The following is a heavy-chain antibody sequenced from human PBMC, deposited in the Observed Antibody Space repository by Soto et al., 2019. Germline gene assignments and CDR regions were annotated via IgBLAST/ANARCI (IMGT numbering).Heavy chain of an antibody. CDR1: GFTFSGYA. CDR3: VRDGLRATTKGPYFDF. Sequence: EVQLLESGGGSVQPGGSLRLSCVGSGFTFSGYAMSWVRQAPGKGLEWVATVSFSGGDTYYADSVKGRFTISRDSSQNTVFLQMNSLRAEDTAIFFCVRDGLRATTKGPYFDFWGQGTLVTVSS. D-gene: IGHD1-26*01. CDR2: VSFSGGDT. J-gene: IGHJ4*02. V-gene: IGHV3-23*01.